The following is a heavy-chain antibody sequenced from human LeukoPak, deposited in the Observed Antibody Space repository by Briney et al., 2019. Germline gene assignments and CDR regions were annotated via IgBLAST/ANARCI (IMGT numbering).Heavy chain of an antibody. CDR1: GGTFSSYA. D-gene: IGHD3-22*01. Sequence: ASVKVSCKASGGTFSSYAISWVRQAPGQGLEWMGGIIPIFDTANYAQKFQGRVTITADESTSTAYMELSSLRSEDTAVYYCALSSGYFNWFDPWGQGTLVTVSS. CDR2: IIPIFDTA. J-gene: IGHJ5*02. V-gene: IGHV1-69*01. CDR3: ALSSGYFNWFDP.